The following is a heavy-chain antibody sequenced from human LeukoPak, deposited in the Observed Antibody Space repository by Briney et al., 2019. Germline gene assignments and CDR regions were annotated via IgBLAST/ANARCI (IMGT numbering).Heavy chain of an antibody. V-gene: IGHV4-59*01. Sequence: SQTLSLTCTVSGGSISSYYWSWIRQTPGKGLEWIGYIYYSGSTNFNPSLKSRVTISVDTSKNQFSLKMSSVTAADTAVYFCARGGPPGYYYDYYMDVWGKGTTVTISS. CDR1: GGSISSYY. CDR2: IYYSGST. J-gene: IGHJ6*03. CDR3: ARGGPPGYYYDYYMDV.